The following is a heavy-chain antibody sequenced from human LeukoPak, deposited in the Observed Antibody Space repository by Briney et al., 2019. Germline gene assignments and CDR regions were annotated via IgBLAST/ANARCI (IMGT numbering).Heavy chain of an antibody. V-gene: IGHV1-46*01. J-gene: IGHJ6*03. CDR2: ITPRGGDT. CDR3: ARDPSKLAMGRDYYYMDV. Sequence: ASVKVSCKASGYILSSYNMHWVRQAPGQGLEWLGIITPRGGDTKYAQKFQGRVTLTRDKSTSTVYMELSRLRSDDTAVYYCARDPSKLAMGRDYYYMDVWGKGTTVTISS. CDR1: GYILSSYN. D-gene: IGHD3-10*01.